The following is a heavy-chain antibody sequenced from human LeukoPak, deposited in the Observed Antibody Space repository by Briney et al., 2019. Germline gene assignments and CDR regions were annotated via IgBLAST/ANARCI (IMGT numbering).Heavy chain of an antibody. CDR1: EFTFSNYW. CDR2: IKEDGSDK. D-gene: IGHD5-18*01. Sequence: GGSLRLSCAASEFTFSNYWMTWVRQAPGKGLEWVANIKEDGSDKYYVDSVKGRFTISRDNAKNSLYLQINNLRAEDTAVYYCARDVGYFRFDYWGQGTLVTVSS. V-gene: IGHV3-7*01. J-gene: IGHJ4*02. CDR3: ARDVGYFRFDY.